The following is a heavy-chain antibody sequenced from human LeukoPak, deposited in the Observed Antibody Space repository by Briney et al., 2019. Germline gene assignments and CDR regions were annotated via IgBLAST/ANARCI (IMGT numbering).Heavy chain of an antibody. CDR2: IYYSGST. D-gene: IGHD3-10*01. Sequence: SETLSLTCTVSGGSISSSSYYWGWIRQPPGKGLEWIGSIYYSGSTYYNPSLKSRVTISVDTSKNQFSLKLSSVTVADTAVYYCARPRGYRGLGYFDYWRQGTLVTVST. CDR1: GGSISSSSYY. CDR3: ARPRGYRGLGYFDY. V-gene: IGHV4-39*01. J-gene: IGHJ4*02.